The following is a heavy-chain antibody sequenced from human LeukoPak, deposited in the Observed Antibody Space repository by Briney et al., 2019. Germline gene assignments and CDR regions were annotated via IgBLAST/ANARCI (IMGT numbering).Heavy chain of an antibody. Sequence: SETLCLTCTASGGSISSSSYYWGWMRPPPGKGLEWFGSIYYSGGTYSNSSLNSRVSISVDTSKNQFSLKLSSVTAADTAVYYCATSPSTIFLYYYYMDVWGKGTTVTISS. CDR3: ATSPSTIFLYYYYMDV. CDR2: IYYSGGT. CDR1: GGSISSSSYY. V-gene: IGHV4-39*01. J-gene: IGHJ6*03. D-gene: IGHD3-9*01.